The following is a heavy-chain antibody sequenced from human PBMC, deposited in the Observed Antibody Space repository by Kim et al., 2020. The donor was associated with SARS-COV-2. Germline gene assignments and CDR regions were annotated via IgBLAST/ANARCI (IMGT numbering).Heavy chain of an antibody. CDR2: IKGKTDGGTT. D-gene: IGHD3-10*01. J-gene: IGHJ3*02. V-gene: IGHV3-15*01. Sequence: GGSLRLSCAASGFIFSNAWMRWVRQAPGKGLEWVGRIKGKTDGGTTDYAAPVKGRFTISRDDSKNILYLQMNSLKTEDTALYYCVGAFDIWGQGTMVTVS. CDR1: GFIFSNAW. CDR3: VGAFDI.